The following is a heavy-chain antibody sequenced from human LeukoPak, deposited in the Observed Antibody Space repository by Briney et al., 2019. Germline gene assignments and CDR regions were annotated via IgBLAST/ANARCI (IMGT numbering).Heavy chain of an antibody. CDR2: IYYSGST. D-gene: IGHD6-13*01. J-gene: IGHJ3*02. V-gene: IGHV4-59*12. CDR3: ARGGGIAAEGNAFDI. CDR1: GVSISSYY. Sequence: SETLSLTCTVSGVSISSYYWSWIRQPPGKGLEWIGYIYYSGSTNYNPSLKSRVTISVDTSKNQFSLKLSSVTAADTAVYYCARGGGIAAEGNAFDIWGQGTMVTVSS.